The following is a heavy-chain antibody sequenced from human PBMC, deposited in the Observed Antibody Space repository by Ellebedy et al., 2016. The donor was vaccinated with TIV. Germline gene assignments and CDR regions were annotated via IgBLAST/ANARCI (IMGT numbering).Heavy chain of an antibody. CDR3: ARLLGYCSGGTCYSFPRDY. CDR2: INQSGGT. D-gene: IGHD2-15*01. CDR1: GGSFSGSY. J-gene: IGHJ4*02. V-gene: IGHV4-34*01. Sequence: SETLSLTCAVYGGSFSGSYWSWIRQFPGKGLEWIGEINQSGGTNYNPSLKSRVTISVDRSKNQFSLKLSSVTAADTAVYYCARLLGYCSGGTCYSFPRDYWGQGTLVTVSS.